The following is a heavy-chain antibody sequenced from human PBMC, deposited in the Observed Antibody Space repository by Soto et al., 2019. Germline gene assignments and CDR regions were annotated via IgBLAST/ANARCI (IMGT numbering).Heavy chain of an antibody. Sequence: GASVKVSCKASGYTFTGYYMHWLRQAPGQGLELMGWINPNSGGTNYAQKFQGRVTMTRDTSISTAYMELSRLRSDDTAVYYCARVGIAAAGKSDYYHGMDVWGQGTPVTVSS. J-gene: IGHJ6*02. CDR3: ARVGIAAAGKSDYYHGMDV. D-gene: IGHD6-13*01. V-gene: IGHV1-2*02. CDR1: GYTFTGYY. CDR2: INPNSGGT.